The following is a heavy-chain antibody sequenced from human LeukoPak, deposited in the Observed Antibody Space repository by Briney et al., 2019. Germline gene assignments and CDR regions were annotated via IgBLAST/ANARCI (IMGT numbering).Heavy chain of an antibody. V-gene: IGHV3-23*01. CDR1: GFTFSSYA. Sequence: GGSLRLSCAASGFTFSSYAMTWVRQAPGKGLEWVSSISGGGGSTHYADSVQGRFTISRDNSKNTLYLQMNGLRAEDTAVYYCAKESPQFDYWGQGTLVTVSS. CDR3: AKESPQFDY. CDR2: ISGGGGST. J-gene: IGHJ4*02.